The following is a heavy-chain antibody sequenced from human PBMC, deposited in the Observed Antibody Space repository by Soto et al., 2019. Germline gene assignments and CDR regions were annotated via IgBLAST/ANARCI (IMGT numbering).Heavy chain of an antibody. D-gene: IGHD6-13*01. V-gene: IGHV1-18*01. J-gene: IGHJ6*02. CDR1: GYNLREYG. CDR2: ISGDNVNR. Sequence: QVHLVQSGVEVKKPGASVKVSCTAHGYNLREYGVSWLRQVPGQGGEWMGWISGDNVNRRSSQRFQDRLTMTTETSTNKASMGLRSLRSDDTAVYFCGREGQQLAQEQYFQFTGVDVWGQGTSVTVSS. CDR3: GREGQQLAQEQYFQFTGVDV.